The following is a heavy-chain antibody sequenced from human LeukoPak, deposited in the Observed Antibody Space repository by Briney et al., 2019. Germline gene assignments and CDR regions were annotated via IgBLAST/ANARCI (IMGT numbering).Heavy chain of an antibody. CDR2: IYYSGST. V-gene: IGHV4-59*08. D-gene: IGHD3-22*01. Sequence: PSETLSLTCTVSGGSISSYYWSWIRQPPGKGLEWIGYIYYSGSTNYNPSLKSRVTISVDTSKNQFSLKLSSVTAVDTAVYYCARWDYYDSSGYDYWGQGTLVTVSS. CDR1: GGSISSYY. J-gene: IGHJ4*02. CDR3: ARWDYYDSSGYDY.